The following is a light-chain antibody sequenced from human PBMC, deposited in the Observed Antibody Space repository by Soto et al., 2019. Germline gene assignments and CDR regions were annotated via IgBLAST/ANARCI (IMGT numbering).Light chain of an antibody. V-gene: IGKV3-15*01. CDR2: GAS. CDR1: PSVTNF. Sequence: EIVLSQSPATLSLSPGERATLSCRASPSVTNFLAWYQQKPGQAPRLLIHGASTRAPGFPARFSGSGSGTDFTLTISSLQSEDFAVYYCQQYDNWPCTFGQGTKVHI. CDR3: QQYDNWPCT. J-gene: IGKJ1*01.